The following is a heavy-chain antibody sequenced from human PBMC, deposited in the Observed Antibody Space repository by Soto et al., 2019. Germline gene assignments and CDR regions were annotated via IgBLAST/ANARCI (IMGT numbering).Heavy chain of an antibody. J-gene: IGHJ4*02. Sequence: QVQLQQWGAGLLKPSETLSLTCAVYGGSFSGYYWSWIRQPPGKGLEWIGEINHSGSTNYNPSLKRRVPISVDTSKYQFSLKLSSVTAADTAVYYCARGAMVALLGYWGQGTLVTVSS. V-gene: IGHV4-34*01. CDR2: INHSGST. D-gene: IGHD3-16*01. CDR1: GGSFSGYY. CDR3: ARGAMVALLGY.